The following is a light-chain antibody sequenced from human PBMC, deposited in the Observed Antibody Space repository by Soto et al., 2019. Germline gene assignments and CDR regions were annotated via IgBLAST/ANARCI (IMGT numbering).Light chain of an antibody. CDR1: QSIRNY. CDR3: QQTESTPQT. J-gene: IGKJ1*01. CDR2: AAS. Sequence: DIQMTQSPSSLSASVGDRVTISCRASQSIRNYVSWYQQKPGTAPKLLIRAASTLQSGVPSRFSGSGSGTDFTLTISSLQIEDFATYFRQQTESTPQTFGQGTNVEI. V-gene: IGKV1-39*01.